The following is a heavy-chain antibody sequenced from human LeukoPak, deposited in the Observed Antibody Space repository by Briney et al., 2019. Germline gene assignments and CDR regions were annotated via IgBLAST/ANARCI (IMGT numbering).Heavy chain of an antibody. V-gene: IGHV1-3*01. CDR2: INAGNGNT. J-gene: IGHJ6*02. CDR1: GYTFTSYA. D-gene: IGHD3-10*01. Sequence: GASVKVSCKASGYTFTSYAMHWVRQAPGQRLEWMGWINAGNGNTKYSQKFQGRVTITRDTSASTAYMELSSLRSEDTAVYYCASGTMVRGVRAWYYGMDVWGQGTTVTVSS. CDR3: ASGTMVRGVRAWYYGMDV.